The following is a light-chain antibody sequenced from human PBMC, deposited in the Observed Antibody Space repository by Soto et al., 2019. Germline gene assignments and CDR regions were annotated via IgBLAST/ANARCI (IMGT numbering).Light chain of an antibody. J-gene: IGKJ4*01. CDR2: KAS. V-gene: IGKV1-5*03. CDR3: QQYNTYPLT. CDR1: QTISTW. Sequence: DIQMTQSLSTLSASVGERVTITCRASQTISTWLAWYQQKPGKAPKLLIYKASSLEGGVPSRFSGSGSGTEFNITISSLQPDDFATYYCQQYNTYPLTFGGGTTVDIK.